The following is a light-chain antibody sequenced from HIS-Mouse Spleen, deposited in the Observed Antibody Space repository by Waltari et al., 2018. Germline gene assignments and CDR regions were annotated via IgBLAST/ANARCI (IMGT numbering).Light chain of an antibody. CDR2: EVS. CDR3: SSYTSSRGV. Sequence: QSALTQPASVSGSPGQSITISCTGTSSDVGGYNYVSWYHQHPGKAPKLMIYEVSTRPSGVSNRFSGSKSGNTASLTISGLQAEDEADYYCSSYTSSRGVFGGGTKLTVL. J-gene: IGLJ2*01. V-gene: IGLV2-14*01. CDR1: SSDVGGYNY.